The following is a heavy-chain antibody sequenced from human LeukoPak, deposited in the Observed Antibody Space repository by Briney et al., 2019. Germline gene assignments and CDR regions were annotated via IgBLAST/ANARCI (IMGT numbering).Heavy chain of an antibody. CDR1: GFTFSSYA. Sequence: GGSLRLSCAASGFTFSSYAMHWVRQAPGKGLEWVAVISYDGSNKYYADSVKGRFTISRDNSKNTLYLQMNSLRAEDTAVYYCATLTIRGSYYFDYWGQGTLVTVSS. J-gene: IGHJ4*02. CDR3: ATLTIRGSYYFDY. CDR2: ISYDGSNK. D-gene: IGHD1-26*01. V-gene: IGHV3-30*04.